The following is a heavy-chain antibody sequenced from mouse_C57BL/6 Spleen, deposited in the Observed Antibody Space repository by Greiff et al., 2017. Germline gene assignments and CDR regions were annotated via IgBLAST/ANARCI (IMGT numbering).Heavy chain of an antibody. CDR3: ARGDYGSSYGLAY. V-gene: IGHV1-18*01. D-gene: IGHD1-1*01. CDR1: GYTFTDYN. Sequence: VQLQQSGPELVKPGASVKIPCKASGYTFTDYNMDWVKQSHGKSLEWIGDINPNNGGTIYNQKFKGKATLTVEKASSTAYMELRSLTSEDTAVYYCARGDYGSSYGLAYWGQGTLVTVSA. J-gene: IGHJ3*01. CDR2: INPNNGGT.